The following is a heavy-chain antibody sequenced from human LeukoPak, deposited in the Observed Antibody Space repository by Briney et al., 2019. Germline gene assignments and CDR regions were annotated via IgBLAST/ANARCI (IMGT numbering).Heavy chain of an antibody. J-gene: IGHJ3*02. CDR1: RLLFSHAW. Sequence: SLRFLCTASRLLFSHAWTGWATQARGKALEWVGRLRRKSDGGTTEYASAVKDQFHIQSDKSKNTRYLQLKSLKTEDSAVYCCIRLWFGEFIWGQGTMVSVSS. V-gene: IGHV3-15*01. CDR3: IRLWFGEFI. D-gene: IGHD3-10*01. CDR2: LRRKSDGGTT.